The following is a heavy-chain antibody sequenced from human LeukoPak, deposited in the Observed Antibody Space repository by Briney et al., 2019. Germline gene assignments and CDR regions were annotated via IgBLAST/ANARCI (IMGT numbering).Heavy chain of an antibody. J-gene: IGHJ4*02. V-gene: IGHV3-48*02. Sequence: GGSLRLSCAASGFTFSSYSMNWVRQPPGKGLEWVSHISTTSNTIFYADSVKGRFTISRDNAENSLYLQMNSLRDEDTAAYYCARVVRGVIDYWGQGTLVTVSS. CDR1: GFTFSSYS. D-gene: IGHD3-10*01. CDR2: ISTTSNTI. CDR3: ARVVRGVIDY.